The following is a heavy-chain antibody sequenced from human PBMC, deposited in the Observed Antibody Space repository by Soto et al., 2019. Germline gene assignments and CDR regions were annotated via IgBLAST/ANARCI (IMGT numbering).Heavy chain of an antibody. D-gene: IGHD5-18*01. V-gene: IGHV1-24*01. CDR3: ARGKEIQLWSHYYYYYGMDV. CDR2: FDPEDGET. CDR1: GYTITELS. J-gene: IGHJ6*02. Sequence: GASVKVSCKVSGYTITELSMHWVRQAPGKGLEWMGGFDPEDGETIYAQKFQGRVTMTEDTSTDTAYMELSSLRSEDTAVYYCARGKEIQLWSHYYYYYGMDVWGQGTTVTVSS.